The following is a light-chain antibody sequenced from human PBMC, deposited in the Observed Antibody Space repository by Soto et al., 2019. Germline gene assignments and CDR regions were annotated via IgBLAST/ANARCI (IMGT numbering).Light chain of an antibody. CDR1: QSIVTY. CDR2: AAS. CDR3: QQYNSYSIT. Sequence: AGARVPITSRASQSIVTYLNWYLQKPGKAPKLLIYAASNLQSGVPSRFSGSGSGTEFTLTISSLQPDDFATYYCQQYNSYSITFGQGTLLEIK. J-gene: IGKJ5*01. V-gene: IGKV1-9*01.